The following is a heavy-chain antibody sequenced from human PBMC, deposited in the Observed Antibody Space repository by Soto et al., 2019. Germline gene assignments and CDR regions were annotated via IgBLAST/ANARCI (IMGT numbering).Heavy chain of an antibody. CDR3: ARGRGGYYFYDY. D-gene: IGHD1-26*01. V-gene: IGHV4-59*01. CDR1: GGFMTNYY. CDR2: IYYNGIT. J-gene: IGHJ4*02. Sequence: SETLSLTCTVSGGFMTNYYWNWIRQTPGKAPEWIAYIYYNGITNYSPSLKSRVTISVDTPKNQFSLKLNSVTAADTAMYYCARGRGGYYFYDYWGQGALVTVSS.